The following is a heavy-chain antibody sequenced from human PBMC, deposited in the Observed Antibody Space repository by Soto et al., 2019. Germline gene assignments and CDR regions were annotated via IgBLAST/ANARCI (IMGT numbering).Heavy chain of an antibody. J-gene: IGHJ3*02. Sequence: SETLSLTCTVSVGSISSYYWSWIRQPPGKGLEWIGYIYYSGSTNYNPSLKSRVTISVDTSKNQFSLKLSSVTAADTAVYYCARSGDDLEAFDIWGQGTMVTVSS. CDR3: ARSGDDLEAFDI. V-gene: IGHV4-59*01. CDR2: IYYSGST. D-gene: IGHD2-21*02. CDR1: VGSISSYY.